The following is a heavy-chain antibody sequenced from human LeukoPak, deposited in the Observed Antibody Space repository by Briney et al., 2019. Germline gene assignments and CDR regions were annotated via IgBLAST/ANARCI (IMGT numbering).Heavy chain of an antibody. CDR2: IHYSEST. J-gene: IGHJ3*02. Sequence: SETLSLTCTVSGGSIRSYYWGWIRQPPGKGLVWIVYIHYSESTKYNPSLKSRVTMSVDTSKNQLSLKLSSVTAADTAVYYCASRSGSFSDALDIWGQGTLVTVSS. D-gene: IGHD3-10*01. CDR1: GGSIRSYY. V-gene: IGHV4-59*08. CDR3: ASRSGSFSDALDI.